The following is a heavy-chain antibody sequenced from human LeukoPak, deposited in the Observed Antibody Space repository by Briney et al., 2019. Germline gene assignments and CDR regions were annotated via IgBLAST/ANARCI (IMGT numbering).Heavy chain of an antibody. Sequence: ASVKVSCKASGYTFTSNGISWVRQAPGQGLEWMGWISAYNGNTNYAQKLQGRVTMTTDTSTSTAYMELRSLRSDDTAVYYCAREPRIVTGPHFDYWGQGTLVTVSS. CDR1: GYTFTSNG. CDR2: ISAYNGNT. V-gene: IGHV1-18*01. CDR3: AREPRIVTGPHFDY. J-gene: IGHJ4*02. D-gene: IGHD1-20*01.